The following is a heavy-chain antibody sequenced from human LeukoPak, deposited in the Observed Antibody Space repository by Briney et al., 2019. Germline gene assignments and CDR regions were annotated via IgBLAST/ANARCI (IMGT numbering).Heavy chain of an antibody. V-gene: IGHV4-61*02. CDR3: ARDRLLWAPLDI. J-gene: IGHJ3*02. CDR1: GGSISSDSYY. CDR2: VYTSGST. Sequence: PSQTLSLTCIVSGGSISSDSYYWNWIRQPAGKGLEWIGRVYTSGSTNYNPSLKSRVSISVDTSKNQFSLRLTSVTAADTAVYYCARDRLLWAPLDIWGQGTMLTVSS. D-gene: IGHD2/OR15-2a*01.